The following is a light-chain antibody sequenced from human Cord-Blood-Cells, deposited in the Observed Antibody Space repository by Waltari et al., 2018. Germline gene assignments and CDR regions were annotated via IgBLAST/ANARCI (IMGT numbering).Light chain of an antibody. J-gene: IGLJ3*02. CDR2: DVS. CDR3: CSYAGSYTWV. CDR1: SSHVGGYNY. Sequence: QSALTQPRPVSGSPGQSVTISCTGPSSHVGGYNYVSWYQQHPGKAPKLMIYDVSKRPSGVPDRFSGSKSGHTASLTISGLQAEDDADYYCCSYAGSYTWVFGGGTKLTVL. V-gene: IGLV2-11*01.